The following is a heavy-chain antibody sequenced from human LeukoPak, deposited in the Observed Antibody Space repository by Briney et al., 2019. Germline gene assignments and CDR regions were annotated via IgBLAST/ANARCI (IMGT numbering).Heavy chain of an antibody. CDR1: GGFISGYY. CDR3: ARDGSGFDV. Sequence: PSETLSLTCTASGGFISGYYWSWIRQSPGRGLEWLGYIYDSGSTKYNPSLKSRVTISVDASKNQISLKLTSMTAADTAVYYCARDGSGFDVWGQGTKVTVSS. D-gene: IGHD2-2*03. V-gene: IGHV4-59*01. CDR2: IYDSGST. J-gene: IGHJ3*01.